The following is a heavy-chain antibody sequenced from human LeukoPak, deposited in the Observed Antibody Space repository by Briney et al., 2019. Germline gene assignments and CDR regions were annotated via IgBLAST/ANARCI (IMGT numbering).Heavy chain of an antibody. V-gene: IGHV1-3*01. CDR2: INAGNGNT. D-gene: IGHD3-10*01. CDR3: ARDLDGTMVRGVPLNY. J-gene: IGHJ4*02. Sequence: ASVKVSCKASGYTFTSYAMHWVRQAPGQRLVWVGWINAGNGNTKYSQKFQGRVTITRDTSASTAYMELSSLRSEDTAVYYCARDLDGTMVRGVPLNYWGQGTLVTVSS. CDR1: GYTFTSYA.